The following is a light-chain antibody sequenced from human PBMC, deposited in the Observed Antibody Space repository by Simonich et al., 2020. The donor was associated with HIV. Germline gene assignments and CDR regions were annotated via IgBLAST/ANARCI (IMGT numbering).Light chain of an antibody. J-gene: IGLJ3*02. CDR2: DDS. V-gene: IGLV3-21*03. CDR3: QVWDSSSDHWV. Sequence: SYVLTQPPSVSVAPGKTARITCGGNNIGSKSVHGYQQKPGQAPVLVAYDDSDRPSGIPERFAGSNSGNTATLTISRVEAGDEADYYCQVWDSSSDHWVFGGGTKLTVL. CDR1: NIGSKS.